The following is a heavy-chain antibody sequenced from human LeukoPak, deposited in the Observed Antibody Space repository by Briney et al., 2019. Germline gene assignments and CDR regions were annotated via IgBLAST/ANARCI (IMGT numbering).Heavy chain of an antibody. J-gene: IGHJ4*02. CDR2: IRYDGSNK. D-gene: IGHD5-24*01. CDR3: AKGRRWLQLGDFDY. CDR1: GFTFSSYG. Sequence: GGSLRLSCAASGFTFSSYGMHWVRQAPGKGLEWVAFIRYDGSNKYYADSVKGRFTISRDNSKNTLYLQMNSLRAEDTAVYYCAKGRRWLQLGDFDYWGQGTLVTVSS. V-gene: IGHV3-30*02.